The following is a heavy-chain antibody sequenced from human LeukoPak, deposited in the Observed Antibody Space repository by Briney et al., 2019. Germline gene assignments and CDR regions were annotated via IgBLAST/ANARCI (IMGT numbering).Heavy chain of an antibody. CDR2: ISSSSSTI. CDR3: AKAGGDEYYYYYMDV. J-gene: IGHJ6*03. CDR1: GFTFSSFG. V-gene: IGHV3-48*01. D-gene: IGHD2-21*02. Sequence: PGGSLRLSCAASGFTFSSFGMNWVRQAPGKGLEWVSYISSSSSTIYYADSVKGRFTISRDNAKNSLYLQMNSLRAEDTAVYYCAKAGGDEYYYYYMDVWGKGTTVTVSS.